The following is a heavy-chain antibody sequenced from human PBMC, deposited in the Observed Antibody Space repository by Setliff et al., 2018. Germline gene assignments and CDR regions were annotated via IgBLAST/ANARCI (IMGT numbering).Heavy chain of an antibody. CDR2: ISPYNGDR. CDR3: ARSPPNRGVGQGHHMDV. Sequence: ASVKGSCKTSGYIFNTFGINWMRRAPGQGLEWIGWISPYNGDRKYAQNHQDRVTMTTDTSTSTAYLEVRSLRSDDTAVYYCARSPPNRGVGQGHHMDVWGKGTTVTVSS. J-gene: IGHJ6*03. CDR1: GYIFNTFG. D-gene: IGHD1-26*01. V-gene: IGHV1-18*01.